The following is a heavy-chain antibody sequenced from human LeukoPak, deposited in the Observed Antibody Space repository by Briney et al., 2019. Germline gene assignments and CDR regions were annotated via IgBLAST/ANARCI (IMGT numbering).Heavy chain of an antibody. Sequence: SETLSLTCTVTGVSIGTSGYYWRWIRQTPGRGLELIGFIPFRGGTYYNPSLTNRISVSLDTSSNQFSLKLSSVTGADTAVYYCARGGPYGDPYTFWGQGAVIAVSS. CDR2: IPFRGGT. V-gene: IGHV4-30-4*01. J-gene: IGHJ1*01. D-gene: IGHD4-17*01. CDR1: GVSIGTSGYY. CDR3: ARGGPYGDPYTF.